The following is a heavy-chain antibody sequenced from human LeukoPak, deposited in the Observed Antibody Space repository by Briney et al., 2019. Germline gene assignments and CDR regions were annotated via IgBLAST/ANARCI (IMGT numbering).Heavy chain of an antibody. D-gene: IGHD6-19*01. CDR3: ARDKGPIIAVAPFDY. CDR2: ISGSSSYT. V-gene: IGHV3-11*06. CDR1: GFTFSNNA. Sequence: GGSLRLSCAASGFTFSNNAMSWVRQAPGEGLEWLSYISGSSSYTNYADSVKGRFTISRDNAKNSLYLQMNSLRAEDTAVYYCARDKGPIIAVAPFDYWGQGTLVTVSS. J-gene: IGHJ4*02.